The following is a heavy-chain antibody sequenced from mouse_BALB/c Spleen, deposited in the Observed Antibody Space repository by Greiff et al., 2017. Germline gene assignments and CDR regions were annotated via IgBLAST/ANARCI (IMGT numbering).Heavy chain of an antibody. V-gene: IGHV1-15*01. J-gene: IGHJ2*01. Sequence: VQLQESGAELVRPGASVTLSCKASGYTFTDYEMHWVKQTPVHGLEWIGAIDPETGGTAYNQKFKGKATLTADKSSSTAYMELRSLTSEDSAVYYCTRRGPSFDYWGQGTTLTVSS. CDR1: GYTFTDYE. CDR3: TRRGPSFDY. CDR2: IDPETGGT.